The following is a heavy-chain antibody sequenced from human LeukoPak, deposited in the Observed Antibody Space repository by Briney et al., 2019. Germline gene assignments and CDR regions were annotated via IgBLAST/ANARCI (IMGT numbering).Heavy chain of an antibody. CDR1: GGTFSSYA. J-gene: IGHJ6*03. CDR2: IIPIFGTA. D-gene: IGHD3-3*01. CDR3: ARDVPIDYTIFGVAPTSYYMDV. V-gene: IGHV1-69*05. Sequence: SVKVSCKASGGTFSSYAISWMRQAPGQGLEWMGGIIPIFGTANYAQKFQGGVTITTDESTSTAYMELSSLRSEDTAVYYCARDVPIDYTIFGVAPTSYYMDVWGKGTTVTVSS.